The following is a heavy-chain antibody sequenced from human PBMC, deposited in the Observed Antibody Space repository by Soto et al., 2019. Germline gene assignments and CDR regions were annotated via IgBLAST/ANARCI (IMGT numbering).Heavy chain of an antibody. V-gene: IGHV3-23*01. D-gene: IGHD3-16*01. CDR2: ISGRGGRS. Sequence: EVQLLDSGGGLVQPGGSLRLSCAASGFTFSNYAMTWVRQGPVKGLEWVSGISGRGGRSYYADSVKGRFTISRDNSKSTLYLQMSSLRAEDPAVYYCAKAYFVWSSEQPYYFDYWGQGTLVTVSS. CDR1: GFTFSNYA. CDR3: AKAYFVWSSEQPYYFDY. J-gene: IGHJ4*02.